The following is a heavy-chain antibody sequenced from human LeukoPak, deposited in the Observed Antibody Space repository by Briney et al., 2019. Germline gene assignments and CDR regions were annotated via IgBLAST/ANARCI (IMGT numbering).Heavy chain of an antibody. CDR1: GGSISSYY. D-gene: IGHD5-18*01. Sequence: SETLSLTCTVSGGSISSYYWSWIRQPAGKGLEWIGRIYSTGSTNYNPSLKSRVTMSVDTSKNQFSLKLSSVTAADTAVYYCARVLREGYSNGYWFDPWGQGTLVTVSS. J-gene: IGHJ5*02. V-gene: IGHV4-4*07. CDR3: ARVLREGYSNGYWFDP. CDR2: IYSTGST.